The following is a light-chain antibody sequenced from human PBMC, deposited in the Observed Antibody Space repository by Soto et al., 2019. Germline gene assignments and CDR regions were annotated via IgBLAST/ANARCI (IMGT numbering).Light chain of an antibody. CDR3: SSYAGSNNGV. J-gene: IGLJ2*01. CDR2: EVS. Sequence: QSALTQPPSASGFPGQSVTISCTGTSSDIGGYNYVSWYQQHPGKAPKLMIYEVSKRPSGVPDRFSGSKSGNTASLTDSGLQAEDEADYYCSSYAGSNNGVFGGGTKLTVL. CDR1: SSDIGGYNY. V-gene: IGLV2-8*01.